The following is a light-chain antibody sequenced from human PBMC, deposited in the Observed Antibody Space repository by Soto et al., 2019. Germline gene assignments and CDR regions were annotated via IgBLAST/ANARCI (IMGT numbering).Light chain of an antibody. CDR3: QQYNSYLVT. CDR2: AAS. V-gene: IGKV1-9*01. J-gene: IGKJ4*01. Sequence: IQLTQSPSSLSASVGDSVTITCRASQGISRYLAWYQQTPGRAPQPLISAASTLQSGVPSRFSGSGSGTHFTLVISSLQPDDFATYYCQQYNSYLVTFGGGTKVDI. CDR1: QGISRY.